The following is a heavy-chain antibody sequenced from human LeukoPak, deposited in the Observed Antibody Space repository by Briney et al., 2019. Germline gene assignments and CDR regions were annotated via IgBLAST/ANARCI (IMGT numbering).Heavy chain of an antibody. CDR1: GGSISSYY. D-gene: IGHD6-19*01. V-gene: IGHV4-59*01. J-gene: IGHJ4*02. CDR2: IYYSGST. Sequence: SETLSLTCTVSGGSISSYYWSWIRQPPGKGLEWIGYIYYSGSTNYSPSLKSRVTISVDTSKNQFSLKLSSVTAADTAVYYCARDSPGSGLDYWGQGTLVTVSS. CDR3: ARDSPGSGLDY.